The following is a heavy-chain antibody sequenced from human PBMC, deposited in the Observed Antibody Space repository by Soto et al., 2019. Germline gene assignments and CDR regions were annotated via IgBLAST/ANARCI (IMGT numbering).Heavy chain of an antibody. CDR3: ARSTYSYGLTPYFDY. D-gene: IGHD5-18*01. V-gene: IGHV4-30-4*01. CDR1: GGSISSGDYY. J-gene: IGHJ4*02. Sequence: TSETLSLTCTVSGGSISSGDYYWSWIRQPPGKGLEWIGYIYYSGSTYYNPSLKSRVTISVDTSKNQFSLKLSSVTAADTAVYYCARSTYSYGLTPYFDYWGQGTLVTVSS. CDR2: IYYSGST.